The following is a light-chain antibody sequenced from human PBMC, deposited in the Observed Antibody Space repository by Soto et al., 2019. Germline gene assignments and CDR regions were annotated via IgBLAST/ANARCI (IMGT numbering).Light chain of an antibody. Sequence: DIQMTQSPSSVSASVGARVTITCRASQDINSWLAWYQQQPGKAPNLLIYTASSLQTGVPSRFSGSGSGTDFTLTISGLQPEDVATYYCQQANSFPLTFGGGTKVEIK. CDR1: QDINSW. CDR2: TAS. J-gene: IGKJ4*01. V-gene: IGKV1-12*01. CDR3: QQANSFPLT.